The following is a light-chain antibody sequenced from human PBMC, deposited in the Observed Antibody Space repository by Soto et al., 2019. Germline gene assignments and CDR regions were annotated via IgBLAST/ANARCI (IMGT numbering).Light chain of an antibody. V-gene: IGKV1-5*03. CDR3: QQYKSYPLT. CDR2: KAS. J-gene: IGKJ4*01. CDR1: QTISSW. Sequence: DIQMTQSPSTLSGSVGDRVTITCRASQTISSWLAWYQQKPGKAPKLLIYKASTLKSGVPSRFSGSGSGTEFTLTISSLQPEDFASYYCQQYKSYPLTFGGGTKVDIK.